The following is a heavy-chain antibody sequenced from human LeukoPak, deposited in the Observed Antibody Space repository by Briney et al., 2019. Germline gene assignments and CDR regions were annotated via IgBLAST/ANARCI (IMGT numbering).Heavy chain of an antibody. CDR2: VNRDGSST. Sequence: GGSLRLSCAASGFTFSDYWMHWVRQAPGKGLVWVSRVNRDGSSTSYADSVKGRFTITRDNAKNTLSLQMNSLRAEDTAVYYCARDRSISAAGDTYWGQGTLVTVSS. CDR3: ARDRSISAAGDTY. D-gene: IGHD6-13*01. CDR1: GFTFSDYW. J-gene: IGHJ4*02. V-gene: IGHV3-74*01.